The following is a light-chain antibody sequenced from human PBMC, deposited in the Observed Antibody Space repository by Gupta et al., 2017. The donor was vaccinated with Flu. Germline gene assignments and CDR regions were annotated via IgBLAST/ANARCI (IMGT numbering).Light chain of an antibody. CDR2: EVS. CDR3: SSYTSSSTLDV. CDR1: SSDVGGYNY. J-gene: IGLJ1*01. Sequence: ITISCTGTSSDVGGYNYVSWYQQHPGKAPKLMIYEVSNRPSGVSNRFSGSKSGNTASLTISGLQAEDEADYYCSSYTSSSTLDVFGTGTKVTVL. V-gene: IGLV2-14*01.